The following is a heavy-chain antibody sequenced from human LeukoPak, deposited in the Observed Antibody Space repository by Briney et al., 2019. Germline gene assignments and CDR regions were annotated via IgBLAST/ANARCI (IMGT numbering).Heavy chain of an antibody. CDR2: IYSGAAT. CDR1: GFLVSNNY. J-gene: IGHJ3*02. CDR3: ARDPGLNAFDI. Sequence: GGSLRLSCTASGFLVSNNYMSWVRQAPGKGLEWVAVIYSGAATFYADAVKGRFSLSRDNSQNALFLQMNSLKVEDSAVYYCARDPGLNAFDIWGQGTMVTVSS. V-gene: IGHV3-53*01.